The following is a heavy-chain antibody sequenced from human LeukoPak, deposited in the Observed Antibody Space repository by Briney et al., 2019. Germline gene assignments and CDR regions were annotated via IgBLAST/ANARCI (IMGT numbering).Heavy chain of an antibody. Sequence: GGTLRLYCAASRFTCSCYPMIRLRQAPGLGLEWVSDTSGSGSTAFYADPVNGRITISRDNSNNTLYLQMNSLRAEDTAVYYCAKDRLYFLRWGQGTMVTVSS. CDR1: RFTCSCYP. V-gene: IGHV3-23*01. D-gene: IGHD6-25*01. J-gene: IGHJ1*01. CDR2: TSGSGSTA. CDR3: AKDRLYFLR.